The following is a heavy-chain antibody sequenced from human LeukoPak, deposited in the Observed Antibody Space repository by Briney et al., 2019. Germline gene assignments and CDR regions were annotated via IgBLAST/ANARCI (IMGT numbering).Heavy chain of an antibody. D-gene: IGHD6-19*01. CDR2: VHYSGST. CDR3: ARWYSSGWAFDY. Sequence: SETLSLTCTVSGGTISSYYWNWIRQPPGKGLEWIGYVHYSGSTKYNPSLKSRVAISVDTSKNQFSLKLSSVTAADTAVYYCARWYSSGWAFDYWGQGNPGTVSS. CDR1: GGTISSYY. V-gene: IGHV4-59*08. J-gene: IGHJ4*02.